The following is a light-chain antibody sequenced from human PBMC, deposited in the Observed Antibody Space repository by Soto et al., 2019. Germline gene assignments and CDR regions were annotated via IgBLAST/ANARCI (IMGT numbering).Light chain of an antibody. CDR3: QQYSSVIT. CDR2: AAS. Sequence: DIQMTQSPSSLSASVGDRVTITCRASQGISNFLAWYQQKPGKVPKLLISAASTLQSGDASRFSGSGSGTDFTLTITSLQAGDVASYYCQQYSSVITFGQGTRLEIK. V-gene: IGKV1-27*01. J-gene: IGKJ5*01. CDR1: QGISNF.